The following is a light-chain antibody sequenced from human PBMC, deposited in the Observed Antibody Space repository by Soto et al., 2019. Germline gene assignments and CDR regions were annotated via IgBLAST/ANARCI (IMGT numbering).Light chain of an antibody. CDR3: SSFAGRSRV. V-gene: IGLV2-14*01. CDR2: EVT. Sequence: QSVLTQPASVSGSPGQSITISCTGTSSDVGGYDFVSWYRQYPGQAPKILIYEVTHRPSGVPDRFSGSKSGNTASLTISGLQADDEADYYCSSFAGRSRVFGTGTKLTVL. J-gene: IGLJ1*01. CDR1: SSDVGGYDF.